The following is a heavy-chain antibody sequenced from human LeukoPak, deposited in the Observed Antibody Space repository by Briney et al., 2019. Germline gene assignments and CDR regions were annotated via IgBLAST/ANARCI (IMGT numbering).Heavy chain of an antibody. CDR2: INRSGST. D-gene: IGHD1-26*01. V-gene: IGHV4-34*01. CDR3: ARGGSRGELYYYYMDV. Sequence: PSETLSLTCAVYGGSFSGYYWSWIRQPPGKGLEWIGEINRSGSTNYNPSLKSRVTISVDTSKNQFSLKLSSVTAADTAVYYCARGGSRGELYYYYMDVWGKGTTVTVSS. J-gene: IGHJ6*03. CDR1: GGSFSGYY.